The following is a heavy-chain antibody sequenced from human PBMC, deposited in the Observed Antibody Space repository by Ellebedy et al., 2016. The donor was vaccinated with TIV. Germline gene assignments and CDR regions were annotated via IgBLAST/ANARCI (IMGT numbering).Heavy chain of an antibody. D-gene: IGHD1-26*01. V-gene: IGHV1-24*01. Sequence: ASVKVSXXVSGYTLTELSMHWVRQAPGKGLEWMGGFDPEDGETIYAQKFQGRVTMTEDTSTDTAYMELSSLRSEDTAVYYCATIASGSYPPPRFDYWGQGTLVTVSS. CDR1: GYTLTELS. CDR2: FDPEDGET. J-gene: IGHJ4*02. CDR3: ATIASGSYPPPRFDY.